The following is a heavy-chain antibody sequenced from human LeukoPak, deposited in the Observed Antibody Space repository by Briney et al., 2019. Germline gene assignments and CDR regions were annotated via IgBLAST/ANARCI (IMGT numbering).Heavy chain of an antibody. V-gene: IGHV3-7*01. CDR1: GFTFSSYW. D-gene: IGHD3-22*01. CDR3: AREAYYDSSAALPADY. CDR2: IKQDGSEK. Sequence: TGGSLRLSCAASGFTFSSYWMSWVRQAPGKGLEWVANIKQDGSEKYYVDSVKGRFTISRDNAKTSLYLQMNSLRAEDTAVYYCAREAYYDSSAALPADYWGQGTLVTVSS. J-gene: IGHJ4*02.